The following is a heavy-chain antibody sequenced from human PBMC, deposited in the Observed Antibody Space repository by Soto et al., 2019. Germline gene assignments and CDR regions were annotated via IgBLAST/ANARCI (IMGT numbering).Heavy chain of an antibody. CDR2: IDPSDSYT. CDR1: GYSFTSYW. V-gene: IGHV5-10-1*01. J-gene: IGHJ3*02. D-gene: IGHD3-22*01. Sequence: PGESLKISCKGSGYSFTSYWISWVRQMPGKGLEWMGRIDPSDSYTNYSPSLQGHVTISADKSISTAYLQWSSLKASDTAMYYCASPYRYYDSSGYWAFDIWGQGTMVTVPS. CDR3: ASPYRYYDSSGYWAFDI.